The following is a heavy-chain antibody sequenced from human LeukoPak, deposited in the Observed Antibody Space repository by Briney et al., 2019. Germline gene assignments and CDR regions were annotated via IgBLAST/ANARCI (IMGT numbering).Heavy chain of an antibody. CDR3: ANWGNYQLPYFDY. CDR2: ISGSGGST. CDR1: GFTFSDYH. V-gene: IGHV3-23*01. Sequence: GGSLRLSCAASGFTFSDYHMSWIRQAPGKGLEWVSAISGSGGSTYYADSVKGRFTISRDNSKNTLYLQMNSLRAEDTAVYYCANWGNYQLPYFDYWGQGTLVTVSS. D-gene: IGHD2-2*01. J-gene: IGHJ4*02.